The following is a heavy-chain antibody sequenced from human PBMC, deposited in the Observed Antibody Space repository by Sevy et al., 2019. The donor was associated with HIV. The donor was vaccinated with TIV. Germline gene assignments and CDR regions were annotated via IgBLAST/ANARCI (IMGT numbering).Heavy chain of an antibody. D-gene: IGHD1-26*01. V-gene: IGHV3-15*01. CDR3: TSMSGSSETWYYFDY. J-gene: IGHJ4*02. CDR2: IKSKTDGGTA. Sequence: GGSLRLSCAASGFTFSDAWMSWVRQAPGKGLEWVGRIKSKTDGGTADYAEPVKGRFSISRDDSKNTLYLQTNSQKTEDTAMYYCTSMSGSSETWYYFDYWGQGTLVTVSS. CDR1: GFTFSDAW.